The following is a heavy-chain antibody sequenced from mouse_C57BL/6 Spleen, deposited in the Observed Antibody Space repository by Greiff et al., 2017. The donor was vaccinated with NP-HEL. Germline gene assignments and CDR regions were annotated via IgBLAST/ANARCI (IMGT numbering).Heavy chain of an antibody. Sequence: QVQLQQPGAELVKPGASVKLSCKASGYTFTSYWMQWVKQRPGQGLEWIGEIDPSDSYTNYNQKFKGKATLTVDTSSSTASMQLSSLTSEDSAVFYCARKRYSNFDYWGQGTTLTVSS. J-gene: IGHJ2*01. D-gene: IGHD2-5*01. CDR2: IDPSDSYT. V-gene: IGHV1-50*01. CDR3: ARKRYSNFDY. CDR1: GYTFTSYW.